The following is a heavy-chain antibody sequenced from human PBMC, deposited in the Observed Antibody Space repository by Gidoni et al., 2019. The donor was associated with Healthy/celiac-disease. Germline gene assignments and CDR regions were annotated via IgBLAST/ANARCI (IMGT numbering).Heavy chain of an antibody. CDR1: GFTFSSYA. CDR2: ISGSGGST. Sequence: EGQLLESGGGLVQPGGSLRLSCAASGFTFSSYAMSWVRQAPGKGLEWVSAISGSGGSTYYADSVKGRFTISRDNSKNTLYLQMNSLRAEDTAVYYCAKGFQWLRLVLDYWGQGTLVTVSS. J-gene: IGHJ4*02. D-gene: IGHD5-12*01. CDR3: AKGFQWLRLVLDY. V-gene: IGHV3-23*01.